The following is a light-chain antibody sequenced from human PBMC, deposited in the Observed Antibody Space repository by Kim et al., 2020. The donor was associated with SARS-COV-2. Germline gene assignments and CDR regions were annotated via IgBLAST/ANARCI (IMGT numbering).Light chain of an antibody. J-gene: IGKJ2*01. CDR1: QSVSSY. CDR3: QQRSNWPYT. CDR2: DAS. V-gene: IGKV3-11*01. Sequence: SLSPGERATRSCRASQSVSSYLAWYQQKPGQAPRLLIYDASNRATGSPARFSGSGSGTDLTLTISSLEPEDFAVYYCQQRSNWPYTFGQGTKLEI.